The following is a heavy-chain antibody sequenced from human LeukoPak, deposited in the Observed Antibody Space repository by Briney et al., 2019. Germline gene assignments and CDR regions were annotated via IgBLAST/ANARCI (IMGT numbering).Heavy chain of an antibody. D-gene: IGHD3-10*01. CDR3: AKGDYGSGSYYPSLPKYYYYGMDV. CDR1: GFTFSSYG. Sequence: PGGSLRLSCAASGFTFSSYGMHWVRQAPGKGLEWVAVISYDGSNKYYADSVKGRFTISRDNSKNTLYLQMNSLRAEDTAVYYCAKGDYGSGSYYPSLPKYYYYGMDVWGQGTTVTVSS. J-gene: IGHJ6*02. CDR2: ISYDGSNK. V-gene: IGHV3-30*18.